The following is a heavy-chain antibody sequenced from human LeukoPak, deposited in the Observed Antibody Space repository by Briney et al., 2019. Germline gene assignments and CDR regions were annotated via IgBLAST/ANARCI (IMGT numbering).Heavy chain of an antibody. Sequence: ASVKVSCKASGYTFTGYYMHWVRQAPGQGLEWMGWINPNSGGTSYAQKFQGRVTMTRDTSISTAYMELSRLRSDDTAVYYCARDMDSSGYFWFDPWGQGTLVTVSS. D-gene: IGHD6-19*01. CDR2: INPNSGGT. V-gene: IGHV1-2*02. CDR1: GYTFTGYY. CDR3: ARDMDSSGYFWFDP. J-gene: IGHJ5*02.